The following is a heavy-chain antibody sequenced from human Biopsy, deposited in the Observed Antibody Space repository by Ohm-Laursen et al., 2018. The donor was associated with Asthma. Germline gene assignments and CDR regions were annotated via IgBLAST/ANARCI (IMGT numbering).Heavy chain of an antibody. CDR2: HDHEEGGT. V-gene: IGHV1-24*01. D-gene: IGHD4-17*01. CDR1: GGTFSNFA. Sequence: GSSVKVSCEAPGGTFSNFAISWVRQAPGQGLEWLGGHDHEEGGTVNARRFQGRVSMTEDTSTDTAYMELSSLSSDDTAVYYCASDFPKDYVRYNFQFWGQGTLVTVSS. CDR3: ASDFPKDYVRYNFQF. J-gene: IGHJ4*02.